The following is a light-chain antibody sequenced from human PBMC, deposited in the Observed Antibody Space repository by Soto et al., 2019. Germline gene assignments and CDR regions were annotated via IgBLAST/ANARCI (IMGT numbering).Light chain of an antibody. CDR3: QQSYSSPRT. CDR2: AAF. J-gene: IGKJ1*01. CDR1: QSISNH. V-gene: IGKV1-39*01. Sequence: DIQMTQSPSALSASIGDRVTITCRASQSISNHLNWYQQKPGEAPKLLIFAAFSLQSGVQSRFSGSGSGTAFTLTISSLQPEDFATYYCQQSYSSPRTFGQGTKVDI.